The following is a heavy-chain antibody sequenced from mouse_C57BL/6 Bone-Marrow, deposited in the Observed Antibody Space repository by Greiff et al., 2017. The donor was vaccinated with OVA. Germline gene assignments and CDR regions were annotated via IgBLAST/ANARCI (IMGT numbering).Heavy chain of an antibody. Sequence: EVQGVESGGDLVKPGGSLKLSCAASGFTFSSYGMSWVRQTPDKRLEWVATISSGGSYTYYPDSVKGRFTISRDNAKNTLYLQMSSLKSEDTAMYYCARRWGYYYGSSCWYFDVWGTGTTVTVSS. V-gene: IGHV5-6*01. CDR2: ISSGGSYT. J-gene: IGHJ1*03. D-gene: IGHD1-1*01. CDR1: GFTFSSYG. CDR3: ARRWGYYYGSSCWYFDV.